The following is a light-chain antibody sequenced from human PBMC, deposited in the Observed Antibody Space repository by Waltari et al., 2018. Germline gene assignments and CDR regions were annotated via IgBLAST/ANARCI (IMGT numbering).Light chain of an antibody. Sequence: DFVLTQSPLSLAVTPGESASISCRSNQSLLHPNGAYYLDWYLQKPGQSPQLLIYLASSRASGVPDRFSGSGSGTDFTLKISRVEPEDVGLYYCVDVLQIFWTFGQGTKVELK. V-gene: IGKV2-28*01. CDR1: QSLLHPNGAYY. CDR3: VDVLQIFWT. J-gene: IGKJ1*01. CDR2: LAS.